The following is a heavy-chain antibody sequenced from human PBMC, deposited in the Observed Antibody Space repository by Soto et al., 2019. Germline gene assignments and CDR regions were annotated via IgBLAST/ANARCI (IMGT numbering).Heavy chain of an antibody. CDR1: GFTFSRYA. D-gene: IGHD2-8*01. J-gene: IGHJ4*02. CDR3: ARSRNGAVPDSINF. V-gene: IGHV3-30-3*01. CDR2: ISRDGSSK. Sequence: SGGSLRLSCAASGFTFSRYAMHWFRQAPGEGLEWVAVISRDGSSKYYGDSVKGRFTVSRDNSNNTLYLSMTSLRPDDTAVFYCARSRNGAVPDSINFWGQGTLVTVSS.